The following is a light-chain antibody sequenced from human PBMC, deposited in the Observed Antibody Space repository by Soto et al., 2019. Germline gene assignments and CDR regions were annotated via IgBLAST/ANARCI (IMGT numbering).Light chain of an antibody. CDR2: DAS. V-gene: IGKV3-11*01. CDR1: QSVGTY. CDR3: QHRSKRLTT. Sequence: EIVMTKSPATLSLSPGERATLSCRASQSVGTYLAWYQQKPGQAPCLLIYDASKRATGIAPRFRGRGSGTDFTLTISRVEPEDFAVYICQHRSKRLTTFGQGTRLEIK. J-gene: IGKJ5*01.